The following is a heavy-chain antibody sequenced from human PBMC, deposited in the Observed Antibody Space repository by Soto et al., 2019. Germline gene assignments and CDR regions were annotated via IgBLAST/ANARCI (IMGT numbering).Heavy chain of an antibody. V-gene: IGHV3-9*01. CDR2: ISWNSGSI. J-gene: IGHJ3*02. CDR1: GFTFDDYA. D-gene: IGHD4-17*01. Sequence: PGGSLRLSCAASGFTFDDYAIHWVRQAPGKVLEWVSGISWNSGSIGYADSVKGRFTISRDNAKNSLYLQMNSLRAEDTALYYCAKENLKDYGDVDDAFDIWGQGTMVTVSS. CDR3: AKENLKDYGDVDDAFDI.